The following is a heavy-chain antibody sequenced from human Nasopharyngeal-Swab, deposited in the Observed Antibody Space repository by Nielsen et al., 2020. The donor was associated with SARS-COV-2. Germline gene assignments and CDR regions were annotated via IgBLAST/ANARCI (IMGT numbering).Heavy chain of an antibody. D-gene: IGHD3-16*01. Sequence: GESLKISCAASGFNFSSYAMHWVRQAPGKGLEWVAVISYDGSNKYYADSVKGRFTISRDNSKNTLYLQMNSLRAEDTAVYYCARDLGGHTDYWGQGTLVTVSS. CDR1: GFNFSSYA. CDR3: ARDLGGHTDY. CDR2: ISYDGSNK. J-gene: IGHJ4*02. V-gene: IGHV3-30-3*01.